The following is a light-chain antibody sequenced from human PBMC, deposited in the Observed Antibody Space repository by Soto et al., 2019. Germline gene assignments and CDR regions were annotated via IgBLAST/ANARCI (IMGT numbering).Light chain of an antibody. V-gene: IGLV1-44*01. Sequence: QSVLTQPPSASGTPGQRVTISCSGSSSNIGSNTLSWYQQLPGTAPKLLIYSNNRRPSGVPERFSGSNSGTSASLAISGLQSEDEADYYCAAWDDSLNGFYVFGTGTKVTVL. CDR1: SSNIGSNT. CDR3: AAWDDSLNGFYV. J-gene: IGLJ1*01. CDR2: SNN.